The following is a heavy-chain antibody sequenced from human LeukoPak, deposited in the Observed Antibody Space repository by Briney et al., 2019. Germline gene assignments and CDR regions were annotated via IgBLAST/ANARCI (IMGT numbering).Heavy chain of an antibody. V-gene: IGHV3-23*01. CDR1: GFTFSTYA. J-gene: IGHJ4*02. Sequence: GGSLRLSCAASGFTFSTYAMSWVRQASVKGLEWVSAISGGGGSTHYADSVKGRFTISRDNSKNTLFLQMSSLRADDTAIYYCAKHYDISGYYPYWGQGTLVTVSS. CDR2: ISGGGGST. CDR3: AKHYDISGYYPY. D-gene: IGHD3-22*01.